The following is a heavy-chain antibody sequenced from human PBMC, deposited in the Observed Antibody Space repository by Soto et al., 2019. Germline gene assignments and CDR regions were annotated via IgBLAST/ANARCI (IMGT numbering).Heavy chain of an antibody. Sequence: PSETLSLTCAAYGGSFSGYYWSWIRQPPGKGLEWIGEINHSGSTNYNPSLKSRVTISVDTSKNQFSLKLSSVTAADTAVYYCAIGRYCSGGSCSRRRNWFDPWGQGTLVTVSS. CDR3: AIGRYCSGGSCSRRRNWFDP. J-gene: IGHJ5*02. D-gene: IGHD2-15*01. V-gene: IGHV4-34*01. CDR2: INHSGST. CDR1: GGSFSGYY.